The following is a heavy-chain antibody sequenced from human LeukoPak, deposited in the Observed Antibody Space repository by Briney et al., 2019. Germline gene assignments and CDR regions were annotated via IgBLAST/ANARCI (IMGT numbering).Heavy chain of an antibody. CDR2: IYTSGST. Sequence: SETLSLTCTVSGGFITSYYSSWIPHPPGKGLEWIGYIYTSGSTKYNPSLKSRVTMSVDTSKNQFSLKLNSMTAADTAVYYCARLNDYSSSFDPWGQGTLVTVSS. J-gene: IGHJ5*02. D-gene: IGHD6-6*01. CDR3: ARLNDYSSSFDP. V-gene: IGHV4-4*09. CDR1: GGFITSYY.